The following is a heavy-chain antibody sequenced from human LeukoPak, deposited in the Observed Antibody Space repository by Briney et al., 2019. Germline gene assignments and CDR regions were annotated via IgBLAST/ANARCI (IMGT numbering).Heavy chain of an antibody. J-gene: IGHJ2*01. V-gene: IGHV3-30*04. CDR3: ARDLGLRRMI. Sequence: GRSLRLSCAASGFTFSSYAMHWVRQAPGKGLEWVAVISYDGSNKYYADSVKGRFTISRDNSKNTLYLQMNSLRAEDTAVYYCARDLGLRRMIWGRGTLVVVSS. CDR1: GFTFSSYA. CDR2: ISYDGSNK.